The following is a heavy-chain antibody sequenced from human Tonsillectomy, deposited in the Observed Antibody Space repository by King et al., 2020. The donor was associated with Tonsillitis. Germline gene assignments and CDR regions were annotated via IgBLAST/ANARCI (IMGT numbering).Heavy chain of an antibody. CDR3: ARRGELLWIGELYYFFDY. V-gene: IGHV3-30*04. Sequence: VQLVESGGGVVQPGRSLRLSCAASGFTFNTYAMHWVRQAPGKGLEWVAVMSSDGNNQYYADSVKGRLTISRDNSKNTLYLQMDSLRAEDTAVYYCARRGELLWIGELYYFFDYWGQGTLVTVSS. CDR1: GFTFNTYA. J-gene: IGHJ4*02. D-gene: IGHD3-10*01. CDR2: MSSDGNNQ.